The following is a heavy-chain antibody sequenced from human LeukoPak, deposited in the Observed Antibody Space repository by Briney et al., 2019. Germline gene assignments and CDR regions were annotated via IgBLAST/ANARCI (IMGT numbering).Heavy chain of an antibody. CDR3: ARLDFWSGYYNAFDI. Sequence: GGSLRLSCEGSGFSFSSYCMNWVRQAPGKGPEWVSYISSSSTTIYYADSVKGRFTISRDNAKNSLYLQMNSLRAEDTAVYYCARLDFWSGYYNAFDIWGQGTMVTVSS. CDR1: GFSFSSYC. CDR2: ISSSSTTI. J-gene: IGHJ3*02. V-gene: IGHV3-48*04. D-gene: IGHD3-3*01.